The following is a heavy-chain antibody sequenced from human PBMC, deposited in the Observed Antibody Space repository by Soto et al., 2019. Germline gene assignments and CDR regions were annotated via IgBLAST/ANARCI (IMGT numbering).Heavy chain of an antibody. CDR2: INAGNGNT. CDR1: GYTFTSYA. D-gene: IGHD3-16*01. CDR3: ARDRAEYYDYIWGSFQLRKVGNPDY. Sequence: QVPLVQSGAEVKKPGASVKVSCQASGYTFTSYAMHWVRQAPGQRLEWMGWINAGNGNTKYSQKFQGRVTITRDTSASTAYMELSSLRSEDTAVYYCARDRAEYYDYIWGSFQLRKVGNPDYWGQGTLVTVSS. V-gene: IGHV1-3*01. J-gene: IGHJ4*02.